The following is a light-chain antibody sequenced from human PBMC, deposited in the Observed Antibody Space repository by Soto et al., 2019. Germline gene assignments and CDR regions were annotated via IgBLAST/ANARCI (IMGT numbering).Light chain of an antibody. CDR2: ATS. CDR3: QHYGTSSWT. J-gene: IGKJ1*01. CDR1: PSIDSNF. Sequence: VLTQSPGTLSLSPGQRATLSCRASPSIDSNFLAWYQQKPGQAPRLLIYATSSRATGIPDRFSGSGSGTDFTLTISRLETEDFAVYYCQHYGTSSWTFGQGTKVEIK. V-gene: IGKV3-20*01.